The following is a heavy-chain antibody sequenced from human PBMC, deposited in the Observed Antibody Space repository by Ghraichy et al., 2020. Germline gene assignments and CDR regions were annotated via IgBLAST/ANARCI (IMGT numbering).Heavy chain of an antibody. D-gene: IGHD3-16*01. Sequence: LKVSCAASGFTFTSYSLNWVRQAPGKGLEWLSSIWSNGIYADSVKGRFIISRDNAKNSLYLQMNSLRDEDTAVYYCVRDHSWAFDYWGQGILVTVSS. CDR1: GFTFTSYS. J-gene: IGHJ4*02. CDR3: VRDHSWAFDY. CDR2: IWSNGI. V-gene: IGHV3-48*02.